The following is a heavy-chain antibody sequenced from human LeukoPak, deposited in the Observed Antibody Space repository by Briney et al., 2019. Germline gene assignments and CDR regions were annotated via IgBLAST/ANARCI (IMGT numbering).Heavy chain of an antibody. CDR2: INPNSGCT. Sequence: ASVNVSCKATGYAFTGYYMQWVRQAPGQGLEWMVWINPNSGCTSYAQKFQGRVTMTRAPSISTASMALSRLRSDDTAMYFCATDHCVSSGCYEDDHYGMDVWGRGTTVTVSS. J-gene: IGHJ6*02. D-gene: IGHD6-25*01. V-gene: IGHV1-2*02. CDR3: ATDHCVSSGCYEDDHYGMDV. CDR1: GYAFTGYY.